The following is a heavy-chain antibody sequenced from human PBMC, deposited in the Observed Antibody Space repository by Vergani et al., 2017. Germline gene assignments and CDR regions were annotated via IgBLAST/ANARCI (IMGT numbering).Heavy chain of an antibody. CDR3: AKRILSVVVFSYFDY. Sequence: EVQLLESGGGLVQPGGSLRLPCAASGFTFSSYAMSWVRQAPGKGLEWVSAISGSGGSTYYADSVKGRFTISRDNSKNTLYLQMNSLRAEDTAVYYCAKRILSVVVFSYFDYWGQGTQVTVSS. V-gene: IGHV3-23*01. J-gene: IGHJ4*02. CDR2: ISGSGGST. D-gene: IGHD2-21*01. CDR1: GFTFSSYA.